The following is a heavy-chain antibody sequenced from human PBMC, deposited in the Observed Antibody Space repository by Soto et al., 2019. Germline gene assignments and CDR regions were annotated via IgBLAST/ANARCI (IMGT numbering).Heavy chain of an antibody. CDR3: AKTYYYDSSGYWPDY. CDR2: ISRSGGST. V-gene: IGHV3-23*01. Sequence: HPGGSLRLSCAASGFTFSSYAMSWVRQAPGKGLEWVSTISRSGGSTHYADSVKGRFTISRDNSKKTVNLQLNSLRAEDAALYYCAKTYYYDSSGYWPDYWGQGTLVTVSS. D-gene: IGHD3-22*01. CDR1: GFTFSSYA. J-gene: IGHJ4*02.